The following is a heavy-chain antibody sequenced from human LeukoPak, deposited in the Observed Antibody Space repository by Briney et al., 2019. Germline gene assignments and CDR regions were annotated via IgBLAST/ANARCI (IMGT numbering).Heavy chain of an antibody. CDR1: GGSISGFY. Sequence: SETLSLTCTVSGGSISGFYWGWIRQPPGKGLEWIGFIYYSGSANYNPSLKSRVTMSVDMSKNQFSLKLSSVTAADTTFYYCARDRDSSGWFDYWGQGALVTVSS. J-gene: IGHJ4*02. CDR2: IYYSGSA. V-gene: IGHV4-59*01. D-gene: IGHD6-19*01. CDR3: ARDRDSSGWFDY.